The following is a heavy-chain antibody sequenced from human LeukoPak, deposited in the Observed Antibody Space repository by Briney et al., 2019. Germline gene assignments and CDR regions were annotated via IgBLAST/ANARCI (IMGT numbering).Heavy chain of an antibody. CDR2: IYSGGST. Sequence: PGGSLRLSCAASGFTVSSNYMSWVRQAPGKGLEWVSVIYSGGSTYYADSVKGRFTISRDNSKNTLYLQTNSLRAEDTAVYYCARGGPHYDLDYWGQGTLVTVSS. V-gene: IGHV3-66*01. J-gene: IGHJ4*02. CDR3: ARGGPHYDLDY. D-gene: IGHD4-17*01. CDR1: GFTVSSNY.